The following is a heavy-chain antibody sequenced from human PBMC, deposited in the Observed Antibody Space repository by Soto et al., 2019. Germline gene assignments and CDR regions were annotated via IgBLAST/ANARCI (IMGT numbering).Heavy chain of an antibody. CDR2: IYWDGDD. Sequence: QITLKESGPTLVKPTQTLTMTCTVSGFSVSTRGVGVGWIRQPPGKALEWVALIYWDGDDRYSPSLKSRLTLTKDTCQNFVGLNMTNLDPWDTATYYLARQKTGGRYFDYWGQGSLVTVSS. CDR1: GFSVSTRGVG. CDR3: ARQKTGGRYFDY. V-gene: IGHV2-5*02. D-gene: IGHD3-10*01. J-gene: IGHJ4*02.